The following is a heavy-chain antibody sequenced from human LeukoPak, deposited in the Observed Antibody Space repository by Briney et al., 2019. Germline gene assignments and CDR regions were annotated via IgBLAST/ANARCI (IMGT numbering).Heavy chain of an antibody. CDR2: INPNSGDT. Sequence: ASVKVSCKASGYTFIDYYMHWVRQAPGQGLEWMGWINPNSGDTKYAQKFQGRVTMTRDTSISTAYMELSRLGSDDTAVYYCARDTARITIFGVAKYMDVWGKGTTVTVSS. CDR3: ARDTARITIFGVAKYMDV. CDR1: GYTFIDYY. V-gene: IGHV1-2*02. D-gene: IGHD3-3*01. J-gene: IGHJ6*03.